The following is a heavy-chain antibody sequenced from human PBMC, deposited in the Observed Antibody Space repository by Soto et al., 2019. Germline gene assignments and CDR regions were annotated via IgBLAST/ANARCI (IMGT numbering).Heavy chain of an antibody. CDR3: ARVGSSSSPYFDY. Sequence: GGSLRLSCAASGFTFCNFGMNWVRQAPGKGLEWVAFISLDGSSKYYVDSVKGRFIISRDNAKNTLSLQMNSLKAEDTAVYYCARVGSSSSPYFDYWGQGTLVTVSS. J-gene: IGHJ4*02. CDR1: GFTFCNFG. CDR2: ISLDGSSK. D-gene: IGHD6-6*01. V-gene: IGHV3-30*03.